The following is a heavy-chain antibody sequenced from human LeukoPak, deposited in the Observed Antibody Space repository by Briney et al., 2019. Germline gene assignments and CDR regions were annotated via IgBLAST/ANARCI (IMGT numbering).Heavy chain of an antibody. CDR2: ISPGDYTA. CDR3: ARDLHPRLTGYFDY. V-gene: IGHV3-23*01. J-gene: IGHJ4*02. CDR1: EITFSSSS. D-gene: IGHD3-16*01. Sequence: GGSLRLSCLASEITFSSSSMSWVRQAPGKGLEWVSAISPGDYTAYYADSVKGRFTVSRDNSKNTLYLQMNSLRAEDTAVYYCARDLHPRLTGYFDYWGQGTLVTVSS.